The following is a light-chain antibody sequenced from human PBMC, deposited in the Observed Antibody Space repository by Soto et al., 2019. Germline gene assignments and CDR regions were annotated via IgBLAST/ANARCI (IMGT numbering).Light chain of an antibody. V-gene: IGLV1-44*01. CDR1: SSNIGSNT. CDR2: SNN. CDR3: AAWDECLHWG. Sequence: QSVLTHPPSASGTPEQRVTISCSGSSSNIGSNTVNWYQQLPGTAPKLLIYSNNQRPSGVPDRFSGSKSGTSASLAISGLQSEDEADYYCAAWDECLHWGFGGATQLTVL. J-gene: IGLJ3*02.